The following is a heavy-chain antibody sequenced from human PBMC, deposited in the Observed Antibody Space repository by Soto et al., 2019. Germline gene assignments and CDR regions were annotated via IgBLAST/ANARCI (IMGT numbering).Heavy chain of an antibody. J-gene: IGHJ4*02. CDR3: VREDGLVGSNSAFDY. V-gene: IGHV3-21*02. Sequence: EVQVVESGGGLVKPGGSLSLSCATSGFSFSTYNMNWVRKAPGKGLEWVSSINGRSNYKYYTDSVKGRFAISRDNPKNPLYLQMDSLRVEDTAVYYCVREDGLVGSNSAFDYWGQGTLVTVSS. D-gene: IGHD1-26*01. CDR2: INGRSNYK. CDR1: GFSFSTYN.